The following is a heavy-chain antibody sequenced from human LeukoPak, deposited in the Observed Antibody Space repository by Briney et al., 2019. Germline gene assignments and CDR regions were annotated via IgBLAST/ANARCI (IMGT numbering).Heavy chain of an antibody. CDR3: AREDGGYERDTYYYYYYGMDV. CDR2: ISSSSSYI. Sequence: GGSLRLSCAASGFTFSSYSMNWVRQAPGKGLEWVSSISSSSSYIYYADSVKGRFTISRDNAKNSLYLQMNSLRAEDTAVYYCAREDGGYERDTYYYYYYGMDVWGQGTTVTVSS. D-gene: IGHD5-12*01. V-gene: IGHV3-21*01. CDR1: GFTFSSYS. J-gene: IGHJ6*02.